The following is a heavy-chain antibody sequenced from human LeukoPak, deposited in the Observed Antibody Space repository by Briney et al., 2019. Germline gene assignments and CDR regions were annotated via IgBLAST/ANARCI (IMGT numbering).Heavy chain of an antibody. V-gene: IGHV1-18*01. J-gene: IGHJ6*02. CDR1: GYTFTSYG. Sequence: ASVKVSCKASGYTFTSYGISWVRQAPGQGLEWMGWISAYNGNTNYAQKLQGRVTMTTDTSTSTAYMELRSLRSDETAVYYCAIDYYGSGSYPPNYYGMDVWGQGTTVTVSS. D-gene: IGHD3-10*01. CDR3: AIDYYGSGSYPPNYYGMDV. CDR2: ISAYNGNT.